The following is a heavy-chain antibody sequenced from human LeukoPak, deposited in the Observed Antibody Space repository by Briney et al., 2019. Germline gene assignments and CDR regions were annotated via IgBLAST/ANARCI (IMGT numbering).Heavy chain of an antibody. CDR3: GSVGPAGTTIDY. CDR1: RGSIINDY. CDR2: IYTSGST. Sequence: PSETLSLTCHVSRGSIINDYWSRIRQPAGKGLEWIGRIYTSGSTNYNPSLKSRVTISVDKSKNQLSLKLRSVTAADAAVYYCGSVGPAGTTIDYWGQGTLVIVSS. D-gene: IGHD3-10*01. V-gene: IGHV4-4*07. J-gene: IGHJ4*02.